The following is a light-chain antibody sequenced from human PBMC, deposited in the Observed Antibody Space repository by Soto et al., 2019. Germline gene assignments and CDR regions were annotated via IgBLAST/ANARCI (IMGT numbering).Light chain of an antibody. CDR1: RTDVGGYDY. V-gene: IGLV2-14*03. CDR2: DVS. J-gene: IGLJ1*01. Sequence: QSVLTQPASVSGSPGQSIAISCTGVRTDVGGYDYVSWYQQHPGQAPQLMIYDVSNRPSGVSNRFSGSKSGNTASLTISGLQAEDEADYYCSSYTSSTPYVFGTGTKVTVL. CDR3: SSYTSSTPYV.